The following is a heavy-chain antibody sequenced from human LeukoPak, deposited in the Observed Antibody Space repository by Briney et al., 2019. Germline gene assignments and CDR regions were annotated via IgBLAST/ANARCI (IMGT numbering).Heavy chain of an antibody. D-gene: IGHD2-15*01. J-gene: IGHJ4*02. CDR2: INHSGST. CDR3: ARIERKYCSGGSCKRGSFDY. CDR1: GGSFSGYY. V-gene: IGHV4-34*01. Sequence: SETLSLTCAVYGGSFSGYYWSWIRQPPGKGLEWIGEINHSGSTNYNPSLKSRVTISVDTSKNQFYLKLSSVTAADTAVYYCARIERKYCSGGSCKRGSFDYWGQGTLVTVSS.